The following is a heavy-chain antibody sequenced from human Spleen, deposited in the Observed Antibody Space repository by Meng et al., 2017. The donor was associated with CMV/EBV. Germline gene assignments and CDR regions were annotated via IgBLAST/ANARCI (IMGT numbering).Heavy chain of an antibody. J-gene: IGHJ4*02. Sequence: SETLSLTCTVSGGSISSYYWSWIRQPPGKGLEWIGYIYYSGSTNYNPSLKSRVTISVDTSENQFSLKLSSVTAADTAVYYCAKGSSAGWLYFDYWGQGTLVTVSS. V-gene: IGHV4-59*01. CDR3: AKGSSAGWLYFDY. CDR2: IYYSGST. D-gene: IGHD6-6*01. CDR1: GGSISSYY.